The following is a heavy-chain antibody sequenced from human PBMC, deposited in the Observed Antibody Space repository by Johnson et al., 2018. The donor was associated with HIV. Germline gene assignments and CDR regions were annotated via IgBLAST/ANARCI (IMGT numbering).Heavy chain of an antibody. CDR2: ISSDGSNE. CDR1: GFTFSSYG. J-gene: IGHJ3*02. D-gene: IGHD3-3*02. CDR3: AKLTHTFVFDI. Sequence: QVQLVESGGGVVQPGRSLRLSCAASGFTFSSYGMHWVRQAPGKGLEWVAVISSDGSNEYYADSVKGRFTVSGDNSKNMLYVQMNTLRAEDTAIYYCAKLTHTFVFDIWGKGTKVTVSS. V-gene: IGHV3-30*18.